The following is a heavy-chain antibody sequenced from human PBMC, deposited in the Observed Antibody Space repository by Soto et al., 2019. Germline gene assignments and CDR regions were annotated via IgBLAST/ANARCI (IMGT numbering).Heavy chain of an antibody. J-gene: IGHJ5*02. V-gene: IGHV4-30-4*01. Sequence: QVQLQESGPGLVKPSQTLSLTCTVSGGSISSGDYYWSWIRQPPGKGLEWIGYIYYSGSTYYNPSLKSRVTISVDTSKNQFSLKLSSVTSADTVVYYCARQDTAMVTWFDPWGQGTLVTVSS. D-gene: IGHD5-18*01. CDR3: ARQDTAMVTWFDP. CDR1: GGSISSGDYY. CDR2: IYYSGST.